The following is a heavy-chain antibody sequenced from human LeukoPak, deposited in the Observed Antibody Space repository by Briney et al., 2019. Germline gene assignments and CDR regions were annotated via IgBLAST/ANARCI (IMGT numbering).Heavy chain of an antibody. J-gene: IGHJ4*02. V-gene: IGHV1-69*06. Sequence: ASVKVSCKASGYTFTNHYMHWVRQAPGQGLEWMGGIIPIFDTPIYAHKFQDRVTITADKSTSTAYMEVSSLRSEDTAIYYCARPHTAMVNSPLDYWGQGTLVTVSS. CDR3: ARPHTAMVNSPLDY. CDR1: GYTFTNHY. CDR2: IIPIFDTP. D-gene: IGHD5-18*01.